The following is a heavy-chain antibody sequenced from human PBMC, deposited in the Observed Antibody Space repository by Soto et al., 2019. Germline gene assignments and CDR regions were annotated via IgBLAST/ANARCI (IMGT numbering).Heavy chain of an antibody. CDR1: GFTFTRYS. V-gene: IGHV3-21*06. J-gene: IGHJ4*02. CDR3: ARESEDLTSNFDY. CDR2: ISSTTNYI. Sequence: GSLRLSCAASGFTFTRYSMNGVRQAPGKGLEWVSSISSTTNYIYYGDSMKGRFTISRDNAKNSLYLEMNSLRAEDTAVYYCARESEDLTSNFDYWGQGTLVTVSS.